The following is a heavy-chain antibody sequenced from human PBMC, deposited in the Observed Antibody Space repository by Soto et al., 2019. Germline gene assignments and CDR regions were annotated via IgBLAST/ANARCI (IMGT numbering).Heavy chain of an antibody. CDR3: VKGEYYYDSSGYYPFDY. Sequence: HPGGSLRLSCSASGFTFSSYAMHWIRQAPGKGLEYVSSISTNGGSTHYADSVKGRFTISRDNSKNTQYLQMSSLRADDTAVYYCVKGEYYYDSSGYYPFDYWGQGT. J-gene: IGHJ4*02. D-gene: IGHD3-22*01. CDR2: ISTNGGST. V-gene: IGHV3-64D*06. CDR1: GFTFSSYA.